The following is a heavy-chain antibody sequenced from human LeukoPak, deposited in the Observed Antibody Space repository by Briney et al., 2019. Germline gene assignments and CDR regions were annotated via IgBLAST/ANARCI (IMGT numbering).Heavy chain of an antibody. D-gene: IGHD2-2*01. V-gene: IGHV1-18*01. CDR3: AGLQSSTSVDYYYYYMDV. J-gene: IGHJ6*03. CDR2: ISAYNGNT. Sequence: ASVKVSCKASGYTFTSYGISWVRQAPGQGLGWMGWISAYNGNTNCAQKLQGRVTITADESTSTAYMELSSLRSEDTAVYYCAGLQSSTSVDYYYYYMDVWGKGTTVTISS. CDR1: GYTFTSYG.